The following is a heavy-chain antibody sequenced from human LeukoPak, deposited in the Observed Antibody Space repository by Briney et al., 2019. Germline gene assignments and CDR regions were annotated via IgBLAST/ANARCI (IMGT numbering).Heavy chain of an antibody. CDR1: GYTFTSYG. D-gene: IGHD3-22*01. CDR2: ISAYNGNT. J-gene: IGHJ4*02. Sequence: ASVKVSCKASGYTFTSYGISWVRQAPGQGLEWMGWISAYNGNTNYAQKLKGRVTMTTETSTSTAYMELRSLRSDDTAVYYCARGVHYYDSSGYYFDYWGQGTLVTVSS. V-gene: IGHV1-18*01. CDR3: ARGVHYYDSSGYYFDY.